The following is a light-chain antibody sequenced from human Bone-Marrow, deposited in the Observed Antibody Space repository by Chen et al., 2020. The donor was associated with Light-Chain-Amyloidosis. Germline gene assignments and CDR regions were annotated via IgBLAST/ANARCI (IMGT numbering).Light chain of an antibody. Sequence: SYELTQPPSVSVSPGQTARITCSGDDLPTKYAYWYQQKPGQAPVLVIHRDNERPSGISERVSGSSSGTTATLTISGVQAEDEADYHCQSADSSGTYEVIFGGGTKLTVL. CDR1: DLPTKY. J-gene: IGLJ2*01. CDR3: QSADSSGTYEVI. CDR2: RDN. V-gene: IGLV3-25*03.